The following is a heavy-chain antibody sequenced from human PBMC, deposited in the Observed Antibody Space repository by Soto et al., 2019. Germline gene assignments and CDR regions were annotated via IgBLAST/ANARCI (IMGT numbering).Heavy chain of an antibody. Sequence: QVPLVQSGAEVKKPGASVKVSCKASGYTFTGYYMHWVRQAPGQGLEWMGWINPNSGGTNYAQKFQGRVTMTRDTSISTAYMELSRLRSDDTAVYYCARDSGVPHWLKVDTAMVTSYGMDVWGQGTTVTVSS. CDR2: INPNSGGT. J-gene: IGHJ6*02. CDR1: GYTFTGYY. V-gene: IGHV1-2*02. D-gene: IGHD5-18*01. CDR3: ARDSGVPHWLKVDTAMVTSYGMDV.